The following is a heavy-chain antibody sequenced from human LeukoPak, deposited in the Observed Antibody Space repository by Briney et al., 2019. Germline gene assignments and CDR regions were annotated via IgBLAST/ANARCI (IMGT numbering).Heavy chain of an antibody. V-gene: IGHV3-30*18. CDR1: GFTFSSYG. CDR2: ISYDGSNK. CDR3: AKDQGKGYYYDSSGGYFDY. D-gene: IGHD3-22*01. Sequence: GGSLRLSCAASGFTFSSYGMHWVRQAPGKGLEWVAVISYDGSNKYYADSVKGRFTISRDNSKNTLCLQMNSLRAEDTAVYYCAKDQGKGYYYDSSGGYFDYWGQGTLVTVSS. J-gene: IGHJ4*02.